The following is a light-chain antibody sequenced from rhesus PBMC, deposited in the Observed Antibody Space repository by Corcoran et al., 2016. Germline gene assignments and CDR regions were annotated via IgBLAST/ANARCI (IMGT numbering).Light chain of an antibody. CDR3: SSSASSSAYVL. V-gene: IGLV2-13*02. Sequence: QAALTQSPSVSGSPGQSVTISCTGTSSDIGGYNRVSWYQQHPGKAPKLMIYEVTKRPSGVSDRFSGSKSGNTASLTISGLQAEDEADYYCSSSASSSAYVLFGGGTRLTVL. CDR2: EVT. J-gene: IGLJ3*01. CDR1: SSDIGGYNR.